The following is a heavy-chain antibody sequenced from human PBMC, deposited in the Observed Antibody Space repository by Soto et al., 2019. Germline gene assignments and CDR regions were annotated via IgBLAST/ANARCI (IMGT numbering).Heavy chain of an antibody. J-gene: IGHJ6*02. CDR3: AKDTSGRRRFFLYYGMDV. D-gene: IGHD3-3*01. V-gene: IGHV3-30*18. CDR1: GFTFSSYG. CDR2: ISYDGSNK. Sequence: GGSLRLSCAASGFTFSSYGMHWVRQAPGKGLEWVAVISYDGSNKYYADSVKGRFTISRDNSKNTLYLQMNSLRAEDTAVYYCAKDTSGRRRFFLYYGMDVWGQGTTVTVSS.